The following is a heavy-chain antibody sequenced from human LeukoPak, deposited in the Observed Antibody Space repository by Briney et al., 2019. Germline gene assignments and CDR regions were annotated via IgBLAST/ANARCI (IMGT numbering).Heavy chain of an antibody. J-gene: IGHJ4*02. V-gene: IGHV3-66*01. D-gene: IGHD3-10*01. CDR2: IYSGGST. CDR3: ARDTGDYFDY. Sequence: GGSLRLSCAASGFTVSNNYMRWVRQAPGKGLEWVSLIYSGGSTYYADSVKGRFTISRDNSKNTLYLQMNSLRAEDTAVYYCARDTGDYFDYWGQGTLVTVSS. CDR1: GFTVSNNY.